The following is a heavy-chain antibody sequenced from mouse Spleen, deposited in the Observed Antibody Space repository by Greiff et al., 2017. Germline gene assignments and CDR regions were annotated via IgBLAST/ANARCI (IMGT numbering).Heavy chain of an antibody. J-gene: IGHJ4*01. CDR1: GYAFTNYL. V-gene: IGHV1-54*01. CDR3: ARDDGYAMDY. Sequence: QVQLKESGAELVRPGTSVKVSCKASGYAFTNYLIEWVKQRPGQGLEWIGVINPGSGGTNYNEKFKGKAKLTADKSSSTAYMQLSSLTSEDSAVYFCARDDGYAMDYWGQGTSVTVSS. CDR2: INPGSGGT.